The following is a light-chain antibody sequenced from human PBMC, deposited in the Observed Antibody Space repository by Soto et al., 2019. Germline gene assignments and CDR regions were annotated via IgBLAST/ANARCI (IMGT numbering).Light chain of an antibody. CDR2: AAS. J-gene: IGKJ5*01. V-gene: IGKV1-39*01. CDR3: QQANNFPLN. CDR1: QSISSY. Sequence: DIQMTQSPSSLSASVGDRVTITCRASQSISSYLNWYQQKPGKAPKLLIYAASSLQSGVLSRFSGSGSGTHFTLTISSLQPEDFATYYCQQANNFPLNVGQRTRLQI.